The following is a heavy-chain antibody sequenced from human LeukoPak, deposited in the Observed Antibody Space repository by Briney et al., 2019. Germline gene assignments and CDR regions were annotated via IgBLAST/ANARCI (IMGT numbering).Heavy chain of an antibody. D-gene: IGHD2-21*02. CDR2: INHSGST. CDR1: GGSFSGYY. CDR3: ARDLGTAGRPNDY. Sequence: PSETLSLTCAVYGGSFSGYYWSWIRQPPGKGLEWIGEINHSGSTNYNPSLKSRVTISVDKSRNQFSLKLTSVTAADTAVYFCARDLGTAGRPNDYWGQGTLVTVSS. V-gene: IGHV4-34*01. J-gene: IGHJ4*02.